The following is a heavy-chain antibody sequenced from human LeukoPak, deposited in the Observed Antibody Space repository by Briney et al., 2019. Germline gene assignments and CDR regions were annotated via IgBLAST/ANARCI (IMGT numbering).Heavy chain of an antibody. J-gene: IGHJ4*02. Sequence: SETLSLTCAVYGGSFSGYYWSWIRQPPGKGLEWIGEIHNSGTTNYNPSLNSRVTISEDTSKNQIYLNLRSVTAADTAVYYCARRYYYNLGSFPFDFWGQGTLVTVSS. CDR2: IHNSGTT. CDR3: ARRYYYNLGSFPFDF. V-gene: IGHV4-34*01. D-gene: IGHD3-10*01. CDR1: GGSFSGYY.